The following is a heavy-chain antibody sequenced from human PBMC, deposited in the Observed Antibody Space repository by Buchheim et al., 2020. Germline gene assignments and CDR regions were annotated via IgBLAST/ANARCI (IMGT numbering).Heavy chain of an antibody. Sequence: EVFLVESGGHLVQPGGSLRLSCAAPGFPFGGYEMNWVRQAPGKGLECIAYISASGGRTYYVDSVRGRFTISRDNAKNSLYLQMSSLRVEDTAVYYCATDPHYPSGSYWGRGTL. D-gene: IGHD3-10*01. J-gene: IGHJ1*01. CDR1: GFPFGGYE. V-gene: IGHV3-48*03. CDR2: ISASGGRT. CDR3: ATDPHYPSGSY.